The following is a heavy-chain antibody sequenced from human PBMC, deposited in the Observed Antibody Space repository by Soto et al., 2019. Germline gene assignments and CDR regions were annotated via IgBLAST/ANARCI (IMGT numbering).Heavy chain of an antibody. J-gene: IGHJ6*02. CDR3: ARGTITMVRGLEDYYYYYGMDV. Sequence: DSVKGSCKASGYTFTSYDINWVRQATGQGLEWMGWMNPNSGNTGYAQKFQGRVTMTRNTSISTAYMELSSLRSEDTAVYYCARGTITMVRGLEDYYYYYGMDVCRQGPTVPVCS. V-gene: IGHV1-8*01. CDR2: MNPNSGNT. CDR1: GYTFTSYD. D-gene: IGHD3-10*01.